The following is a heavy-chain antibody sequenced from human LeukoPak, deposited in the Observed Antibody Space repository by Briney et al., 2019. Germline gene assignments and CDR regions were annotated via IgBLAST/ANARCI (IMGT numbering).Heavy chain of an antibody. V-gene: IGHV1-18*01. D-gene: IGHD4-11*01. CDR1: GGTFSSYA. CDR2: ISGYNGNT. CDR3: AKFMTTINLFNYYTMDV. J-gene: IGHJ6*02. Sequence: ASVKVSCKASGGTFSSYAISWVRQAPGQGLECMGWISGYNGNTNYAQRLQDRVTMTTDTSTSTAYMELRSLRSDDTAVYYCAKFMTTINLFNYYTMDVWGQGTTVTVSS.